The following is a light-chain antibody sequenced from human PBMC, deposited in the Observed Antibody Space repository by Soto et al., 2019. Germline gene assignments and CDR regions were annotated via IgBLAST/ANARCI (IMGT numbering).Light chain of an antibody. Sequence: SVLTQPASVSGSPGQSITISCTGTSSDVGGYNYVSWYQQHPGKAPKLMIYEVTNRPSGVSRRFSGPKSGNTASLTISGLQAEDEAHYYCSSYTSDNRDYVFGTGTKVTVL. CDR2: EVT. CDR3: SSYTSDNRDYV. CDR1: SSDVGGYNY. J-gene: IGLJ1*01. V-gene: IGLV2-14*01.